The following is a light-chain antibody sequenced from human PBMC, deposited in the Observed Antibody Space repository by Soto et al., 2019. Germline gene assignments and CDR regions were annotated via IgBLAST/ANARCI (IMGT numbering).Light chain of an antibody. CDR1: QTISRG. Sequence: DIQMGQSPSSLSAAVGERVAITCRASQTISRGLAWYQQKPGSAPKLLIYDASSLENGVPSRFSGSGFGTEFTLTISSLEPEDFAVYYCQQRSNWPPITFGQGTRLEI. J-gene: IGKJ5*01. CDR3: QQRSNWPPIT. CDR2: DAS. V-gene: IGKV1-5*01.